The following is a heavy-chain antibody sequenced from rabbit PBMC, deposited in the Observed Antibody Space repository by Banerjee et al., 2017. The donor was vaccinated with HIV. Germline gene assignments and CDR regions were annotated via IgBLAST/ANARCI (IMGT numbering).Heavy chain of an antibody. CDR2: IYGGSSAGT. CDR3: ARSDAVYAAYSYEL. J-gene: IGHJ6*01. V-gene: IGHV1S40*01. Sequence: QSLEESGGDLVKPEGSLTLTCTASGFSFSSNYWMCWVRQAPGKGLERIACIYGGSSAGTSYASWAKGRFTISKTSSTTVTLQMTSLTAADTATYFCARSDAVYAAYSYELWGPGTLVTVS. D-gene: IGHD8-1*01. CDR1: GFSFSSNYW.